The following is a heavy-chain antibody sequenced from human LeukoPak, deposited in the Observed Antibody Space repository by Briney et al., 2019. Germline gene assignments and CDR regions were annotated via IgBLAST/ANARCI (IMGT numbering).Heavy chain of an antibody. CDR3: AKGVGSTGSYFDY. J-gene: IGHJ4*02. CDR1: GFTFSSYG. Sequence: GGSLRLSCAASGFTFSSYGIHWVRQAPGKGLEWVAVISYDGSTIYYTDSVKGRFTISRGNSKDTLYLQMNSLRADDTAVYYCAKGVGSTGSYFDYWGQGTLVTVSS. V-gene: IGHV3-30*18. CDR2: ISYDGSTI. D-gene: IGHD1-26*01.